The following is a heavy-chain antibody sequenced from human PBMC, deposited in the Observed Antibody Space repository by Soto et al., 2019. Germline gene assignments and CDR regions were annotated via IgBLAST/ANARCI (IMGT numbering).Heavy chain of an antibody. CDR2: IYYSGST. Sequence: PSETLSLTCTVSGGSISSGDYYWSWIRRPPGKGLEWIGYIYYSGSTYYNPSLKSRVTISVDTSKNQFSLKLSSVTAADTAVYYCARVGGFGATTIDYWGQGTLVTVSS. CDR1: GGSISSGDYY. J-gene: IGHJ4*02. D-gene: IGHD3-10*01. CDR3: ARVGGFGATTIDY. V-gene: IGHV4-30-4*08.